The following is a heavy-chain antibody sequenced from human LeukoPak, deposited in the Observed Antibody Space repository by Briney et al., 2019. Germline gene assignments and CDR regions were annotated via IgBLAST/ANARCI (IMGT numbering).Heavy chain of an antibody. CDR1: GFTFSSFW. CDR3: QH. Sequence: GGSLRLSCAASGFTFSSFWMHWVRQAPGKGLVWVSRINSDGSSTTYADSVKGRFTMNSLRAEDTAVYYCASTASHYGDYVNFQHWGQGTLVTVSS. J-gene: IGHJ1*01. D-gene: IGHD4-17*01. CDR2: INSDGSST. V-gene: IGHV3-74*01.